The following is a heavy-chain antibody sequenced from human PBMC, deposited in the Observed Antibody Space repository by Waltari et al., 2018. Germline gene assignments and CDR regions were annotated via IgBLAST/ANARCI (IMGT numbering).Heavy chain of an antibody. CDR2: FDPEHGER. D-gene: IGHD3-10*01. V-gene: IGHV1-24*01. CDR1: GYTLTELS. CDR3: STDSSMVRGVMRLGMDV. J-gene: IGHJ6*02. Sequence: QVQLVQSGAEVKKPGASVKVSCKVSGYTLTELSMHWVRQAPGKGLEWMGGFDPEHGERIYAQKFQDRVTMTEDTSTDTAYMELSSLRAEDTAVYYCSTDSSMVRGVMRLGMDVWGQGTTVTVSS.